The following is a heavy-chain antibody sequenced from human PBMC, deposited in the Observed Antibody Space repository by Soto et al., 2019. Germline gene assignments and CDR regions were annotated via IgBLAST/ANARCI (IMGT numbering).Heavy chain of an antibody. CDR1: GGSISSYY. Sequence: PSETLSLTCTVSGGSISSYYCSWIRQPPWKGLEWIGYIYYSGITNYNPSLKSRVTISVDTSKNQFSLKLSSVTAADTAAYYCGRGVLYDRSGYNKNNWFDPWGQGTLVTVSS. V-gene: IGHV4-59*01. CDR3: GRGVLYDRSGYNKNNWFDP. D-gene: IGHD3-22*01. CDR2: IYYSGIT. J-gene: IGHJ5*02.